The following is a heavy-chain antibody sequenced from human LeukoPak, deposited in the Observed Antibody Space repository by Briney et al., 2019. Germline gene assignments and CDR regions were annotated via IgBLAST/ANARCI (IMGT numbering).Heavy chain of an antibody. CDR2: ISGSGGST. V-gene: IGHV3-23*01. Sequence: GGSLRLSCAASGCTFSSYAMSWVRQAPGKGLEWVSAISGSGGSTYYADSVKGRFTISRDNSKNTLYLQMNSLRAEDTAVYYRAKAWAEEWGIDYWSQGTLVTVSS. J-gene: IGHJ4*02. D-gene: IGHD3-16*01. CDR3: AKAWAEEWGIDY. CDR1: GCTFSSYA.